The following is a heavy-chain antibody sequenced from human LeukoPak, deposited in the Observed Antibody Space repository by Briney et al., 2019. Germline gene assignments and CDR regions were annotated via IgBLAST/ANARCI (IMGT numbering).Heavy chain of an antibody. CDR2: ISYGGST. CDR1: GVSIISSSYD. J-gene: IGHJ4*02. Sequence: PPETLSLTCTVSGVSIISSSYDWGWIRQPPGKGLEWIGSISYGGSTDYNPSLKSRVTISLDASKNQFSLRVSSVTAADTAVYYCARHFDNWGQGTLVTVSS. CDR3: ARHFDN. V-gene: IGHV4-39*01.